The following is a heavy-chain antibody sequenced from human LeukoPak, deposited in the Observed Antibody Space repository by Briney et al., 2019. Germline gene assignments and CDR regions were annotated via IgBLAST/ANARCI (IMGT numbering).Heavy chain of an antibody. J-gene: IGHJ5*02. CDR1: GGSISSSSYY. CDR3: TRDTGTRGEVKFDP. CDR2: IYYSGST. V-gene: IGHV4-39*07. D-gene: IGHD4-17*01. Sequence: SETLSLTCTVSGGSISSSSYYWGWIRQPPGKGLEWIGSIYYSGSTYYNPSLKSRVTMSVDTSKSQFSLNLMSVTAADTAVYYCTRDTGTRGEVKFDPWGQGTLVTVSS.